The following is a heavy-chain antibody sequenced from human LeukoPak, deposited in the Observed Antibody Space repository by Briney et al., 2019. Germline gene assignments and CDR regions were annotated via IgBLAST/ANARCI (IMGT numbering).Heavy chain of an antibody. J-gene: IGHJ6*03. CDR1: GYSISSGYY. V-gene: IGHV4-38-2*01. CDR3: ARSVGGSYYYYYMDV. D-gene: IGHD3-10*01. CDR2: IYHSGST. Sequence: SETLSLTCAVSGYSISSGYYWGWIRPPPGKGLEWIGSIYHSGSTYYNPSLKSRVTISVDTSKNQFSLNLNFVTAADTAVYFCARSVGGSYYYYYMDVWGTGTTVTVSS.